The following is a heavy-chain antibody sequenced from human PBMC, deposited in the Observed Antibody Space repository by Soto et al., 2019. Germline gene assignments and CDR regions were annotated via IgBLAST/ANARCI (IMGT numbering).Heavy chain of an antibody. V-gene: IGHV4-39*01. D-gene: IGHD3-10*01. CDR2: VYYNENT. CDR1: GGSLSSFAYY. Sequence: TVSGGSLSSFAYYWGWIRQPPGKGLEWIGTVYYNENTYYNPSLKSRVTISVDTAKNQFSLNLRSVTAADTAIYFCARRERYYGSPGWFDPWGQGTLVTVSS. J-gene: IGHJ5*02. CDR3: ARRERYYGSPGWFDP.